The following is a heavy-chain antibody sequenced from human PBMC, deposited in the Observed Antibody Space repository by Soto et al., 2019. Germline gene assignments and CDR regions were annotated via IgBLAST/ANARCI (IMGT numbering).Heavy chain of an antibody. CDR1: GFTFSSYS. CDR2: ISSSSSYI. J-gene: IGHJ4*02. D-gene: IGHD6-13*01. CDR3: ARAIAAAGTGL. Sequence: GESLKISCAASGFTFSSYSMNWVRQAPGKGLEWVSSISSSSSYIYYADSVKGRFTISRDNAKNSLYLQMNSLRAEDTAVYYCARAIAAAGTGLWGQGTLVTVSS. V-gene: IGHV3-21*01.